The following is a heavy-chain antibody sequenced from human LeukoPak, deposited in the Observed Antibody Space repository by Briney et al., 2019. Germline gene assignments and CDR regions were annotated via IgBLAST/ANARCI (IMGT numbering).Heavy chain of an antibody. V-gene: IGHV4-34*01. CDR2: INHSGST. CDR1: GGSFSGYY. J-gene: IGHJ4*02. D-gene: IGHD3-3*01. Sequence: SETLSLTCAVYGGSFSGYYWSWIRQPPGKGLEWIGEINHSGSTNYNPSLKSRVTISVDTSKNQFSLKLSSVTAADTAVYYCASHTLFWSGYYASDYWGQGTLVTLSS. CDR3: ASHTLFWSGYYASDY.